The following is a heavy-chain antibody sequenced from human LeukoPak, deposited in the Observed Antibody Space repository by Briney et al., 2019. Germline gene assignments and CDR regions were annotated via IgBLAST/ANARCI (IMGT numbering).Heavy chain of an antibody. Sequence: SETLSLTCTVSGGSISSYYWSWIRQPPGKGLEWIGYIYYSGSTNYNPSLKSRVTISVDTSKNQFSLKPSSVTAADTAVYYCARESWAAGDAFDIWGQGTMVTVSS. CDR2: IYYSGST. CDR3: ARESWAAGDAFDI. D-gene: IGHD2-15*01. J-gene: IGHJ3*02. V-gene: IGHV4-59*12. CDR1: GGSISSYY.